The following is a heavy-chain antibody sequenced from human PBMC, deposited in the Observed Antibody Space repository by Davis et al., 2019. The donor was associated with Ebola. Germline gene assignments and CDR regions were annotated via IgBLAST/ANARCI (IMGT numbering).Heavy chain of an antibody. CDR1: GFTFGDYA. CDR2: IRSKAYGGTT. J-gene: IGHJ6*02. D-gene: IGHD3-3*01. V-gene: IGHV3-49*04. Sequence: PGGSLRLSCTASGFTFGDYAMSWVRQAPGKGLEWVGFIRSKAYGGTTEYAASVKGRFTISRDDSKSIAYLQMNSLKTEDTAVYYCTRAIFGVVLHYYYYYGMDVWGQGTTVTVSS. CDR3: TRAIFGVVLHYYYYYGMDV.